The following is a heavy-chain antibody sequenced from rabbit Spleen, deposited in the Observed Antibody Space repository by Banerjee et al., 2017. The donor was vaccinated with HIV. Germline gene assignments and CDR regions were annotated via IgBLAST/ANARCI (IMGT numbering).Heavy chain of an antibody. V-gene: IGHV1S7*01. CDR2: IVPIFGIT. CDR1: RFDFSTYS. Sequence: QELVESGGGLVQPGGSLKLSCKASRFDFSTYSMSWVRQAPGKGLEWIGYIVPIFGITYYASWVNGRFTISSHNAQNTLYLQLSSLTAADTATYFCARDTSSSFSSYGMDLWGPGTLVTVS. D-gene: IGHD1-1*01. J-gene: IGHJ6*01. CDR3: ARDTSSSFSSYGMDL.